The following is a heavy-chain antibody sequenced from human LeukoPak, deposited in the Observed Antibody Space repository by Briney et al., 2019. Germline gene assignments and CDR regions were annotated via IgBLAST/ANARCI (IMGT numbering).Heavy chain of an antibody. CDR3: AREQCSGNSCYYY. V-gene: IGHV3-7*01. CDR2: INQDGSEK. J-gene: IGHJ4*02. Sequence: GGSLRLSCAASGFSFSSFWMSWVRQAPGKGLEWVANINQDGSEKNYVDSVKGRFTISRDGDKNSLYLQMNSLRAEDAAVYYCAREQCSGNSCYYYWGQGTLVTVSS. CDR1: GFSFSSFW. D-gene: IGHD2-15*01.